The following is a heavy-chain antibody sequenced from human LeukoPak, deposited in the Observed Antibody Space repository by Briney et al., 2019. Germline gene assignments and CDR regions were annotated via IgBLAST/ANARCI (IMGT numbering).Heavy chain of an antibody. CDR1: GYTFTGYY. CDR2: INPNSGGT. D-gene: IGHD5-24*01. Sequence: ASVKVSCKXSGYTFTGYYMHWVRQAPGQGLEWMGRINPNSGGTNYAQKFQGRVTMTRDTSISTAYMGLSRLRSDDTAVYYCARGRGEMATIKGCAFDIWGQGTMVTVSS. J-gene: IGHJ3*02. V-gene: IGHV1-2*06. CDR3: ARGRGEMATIKGCAFDI.